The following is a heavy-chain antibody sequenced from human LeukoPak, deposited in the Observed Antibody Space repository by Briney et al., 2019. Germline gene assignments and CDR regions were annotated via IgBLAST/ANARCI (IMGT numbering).Heavy chain of an antibody. V-gene: IGHV1-3*03. CDR2: INAGNGNT. J-gene: IGHJ6*03. D-gene: IGHD6-6*01. CDR1: GYTFTSYA. CDR3: ARGSLWTIYSSSPDHYMDV. Sequence: ASVKVSCKASGYTFTSYAMHWVRQAPGQRLEWMGWINAGNGNTKYSQEFQGRVTITRDTSASTAYMELSSLRSEDMAVYYCARGSLWTIYSSSPDHYMDVWGKGTTVTVSS.